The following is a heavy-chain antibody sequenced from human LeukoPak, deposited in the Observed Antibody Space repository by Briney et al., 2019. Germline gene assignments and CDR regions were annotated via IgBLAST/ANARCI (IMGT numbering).Heavy chain of an antibody. D-gene: IGHD3-3*01. Sequence: SETLPLTCAVYGGSFSGYYWSWIRQPPGKGLEWIGEINHSGSTNYNPSLKSRVTISVDTSKNQFSLKLSSVTAADTAVYYCARDQGRFLEWLDFDYWGQGTLVTVSS. V-gene: IGHV4-34*01. CDR3: ARDQGRFLEWLDFDY. J-gene: IGHJ4*02. CDR1: GGSFSGYY. CDR2: INHSGST.